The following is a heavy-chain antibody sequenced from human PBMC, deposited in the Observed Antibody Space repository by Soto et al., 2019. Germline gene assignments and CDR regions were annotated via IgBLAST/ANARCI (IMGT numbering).Heavy chain of an antibody. CDR2: IWYDGSNK. J-gene: IGHJ4*02. CDR1: GFTFSSYG. Sequence: QVQLVESGGGVVQPGRSLRLSCAASGFTFSSYGMHWVRQAPGKGLEWVAVIWYDGSNKYYADSVKGRFTISRDNSKNTLYLQMNSLRAKDTAVYYCARDSSSGYYAPGFDYWGQGTLVTVSS. V-gene: IGHV3-33*01. CDR3: ARDSSSGYYAPGFDY. D-gene: IGHD3-22*01.